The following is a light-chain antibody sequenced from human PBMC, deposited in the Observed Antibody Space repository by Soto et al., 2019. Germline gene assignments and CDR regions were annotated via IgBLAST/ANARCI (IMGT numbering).Light chain of an antibody. Sequence: QAVLTQPASVCGSPGQSITISCTGTSSDVGTYNYVSWYQQHPGKAPKLMIYDVSNRPSGVSNRFSGSKSGNTASLTISGLQAEDEADYYCSSHTGSTVVFGGGTKLTVL. V-gene: IGLV2-14*01. J-gene: IGLJ2*01. CDR2: DVS. CDR3: SSHTGSTVV. CDR1: SSDVGTYNY.